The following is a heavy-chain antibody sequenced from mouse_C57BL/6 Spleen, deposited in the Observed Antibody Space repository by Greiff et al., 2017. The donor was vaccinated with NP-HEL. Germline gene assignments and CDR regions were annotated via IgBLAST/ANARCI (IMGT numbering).Heavy chain of an antibody. Sequence: QVQLKQPGAELVRPGSSVKLSCKASGYTFTSYWMHWVKQRPIQGLEWIGNIDPSDSETHYNQKFKDKATLTVDKSSSTAYMQLSSLTSEDSAVYYCARGGAFTTVDRWGQGTTLTVSS. CDR2: IDPSDSET. J-gene: IGHJ2*01. D-gene: IGHD1-1*01. CDR1: GYTFTSYW. V-gene: IGHV1-52*01. CDR3: ARGGAFTTVDR.